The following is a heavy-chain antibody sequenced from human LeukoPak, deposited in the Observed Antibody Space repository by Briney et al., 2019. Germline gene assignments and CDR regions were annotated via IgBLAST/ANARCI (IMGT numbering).Heavy chain of an antibody. CDR2: ISGIGGST. CDR3: AKDLCSSTSCSYYFDY. J-gene: IGHJ4*02. Sequence: LSLTCAASGFTFSTYAMSWVRQAPGKGLGWVTGISGIGGSTYYADSVKGRFTISRDNSKNTLYLQMNSLRAEDTAVYYCAKDLCSSTSCSYYFDYWGQGTLVTVSS. V-gene: IGHV3-23*01. CDR1: GFTFSTYA. D-gene: IGHD2-2*01.